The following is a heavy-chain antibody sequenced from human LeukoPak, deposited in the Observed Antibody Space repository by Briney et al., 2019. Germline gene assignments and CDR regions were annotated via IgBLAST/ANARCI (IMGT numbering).Heavy chain of an antibody. CDR1: GLAFHAYG. CDR2: IYYDGDTK. V-gene: IGHV3-33*04. CDR3: ARGSGVIDG. J-gene: IGHJ4*02. D-gene: IGHD2-21*01. Sequence: RSLRLSCVASGLAFHAYGMQWVRQAPGKGLEWLAVIYYDGDTKYYADSVRGRFTIPRDNSKNTLYLQMDSLRVEDAAFYCCARGSGVIDGWGRGTLVTVSS.